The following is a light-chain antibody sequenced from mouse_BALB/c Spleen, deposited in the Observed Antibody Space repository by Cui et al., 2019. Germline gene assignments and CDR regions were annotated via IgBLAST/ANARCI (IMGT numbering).Light chain of an antibody. J-gene: IGKJ5*01. CDR3: QQFTSSPLT. Sequence: ENVLTQSPAIMSASLGEKVTMRCRASSSVNYMSWYQQKSDASPKLWIYYTSNLAPGVPARFSGSGSGNSYSLTISSMEGEDAATYYCQQFTSSPLTFGAGTKLELK. CDR1: SSVNY. CDR2: YTS. V-gene: IGKV4-50*01.